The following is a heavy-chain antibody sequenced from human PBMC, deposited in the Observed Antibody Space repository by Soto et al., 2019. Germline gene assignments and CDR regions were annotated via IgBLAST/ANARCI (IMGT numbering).Heavy chain of an antibody. V-gene: IGHV3-23*01. J-gene: IGHJ4*02. Sequence: EVKLLESGGGLVQPGGSLRLSCEASGINISHYPMSGVRQAPGKGLDWVSGISGSGDRTYYADSAKGRFTISKDISRNSLSRQLDSLGVEDTAVYFCVKDDGGYPATSPHWGQGTLVTVSS. CDR2: ISGSGDRT. CDR1: GINISHYP. CDR3: VKDDGGYPATSPH. D-gene: IGHD3-22*01.